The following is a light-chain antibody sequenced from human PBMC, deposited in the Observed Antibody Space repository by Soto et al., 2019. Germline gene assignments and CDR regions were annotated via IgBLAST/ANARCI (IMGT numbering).Light chain of an antibody. CDR2: DAS. CDR3: QQRNGWPRT. J-gene: IGKJ1*01. CDR1: QSVGGY. Sequence: EIVLTQSPATLSLSPGDRATLFCRASQSVGGYLGWYQQRPGQAPRLLIYDASNRVPGVPDRFSASGSGTDFNFTISSLEPEDFAVYYCQQRNGWPRTFGQGTKVEIK. V-gene: IGKV3-11*01.